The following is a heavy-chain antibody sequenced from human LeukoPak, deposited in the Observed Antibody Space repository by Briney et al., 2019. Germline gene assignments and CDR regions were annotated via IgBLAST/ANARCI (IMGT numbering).Heavy chain of an antibody. CDR3: TTDYYFLDSSGWERRWDDAFDI. V-gene: IGHV3-15*01. CDR2: IKSKTDGGTT. D-gene: IGHD6-19*01. CDR1: GFTFSNAW. J-gene: IGHJ3*02. Sequence: GGSLRLSCAASGFTFSNAWMSWVRQAPGKGLEWVGRIKSKTDGGTTDYAAPVKGRFTISRDDSKNTLYLQMNSLKTEDTAVYYCTTDYYFLDSSGWERRWDDAFDIWGQGTMVTVSS.